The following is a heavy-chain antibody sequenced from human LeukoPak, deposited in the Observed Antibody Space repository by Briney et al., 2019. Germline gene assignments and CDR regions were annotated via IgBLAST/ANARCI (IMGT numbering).Heavy chain of an antibody. J-gene: IGHJ1*01. D-gene: IGHD6-19*01. CDR3: GRDQNSSGCGD. CDR1: GASISSSNW. V-gene: IGHV4-4*02. CDR2: IYHSGST. Sequence: SETLSLTCAVSGASISSSNWWSWVRQSPEKGLEWIGEIYHSGSTNYNPSLKSRVTMSVDKSKNQFSLNLNSVTAVDTAIYYCGRDQNSSGCGDWGQGTLVTVSS.